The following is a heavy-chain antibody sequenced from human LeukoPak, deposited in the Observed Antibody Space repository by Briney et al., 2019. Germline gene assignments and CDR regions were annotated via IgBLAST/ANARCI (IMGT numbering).Heavy chain of an antibody. CDR1: GYTLTELS. J-gene: IGHJ6*04. CDR2: FDPEDGET. D-gene: IGHD2-2*01. CDR3: ATGGLCSSTSCYAGIYYYGMDV. Sequence: ASVKVSCKVSGYTLTELSMHWVRQAPGKGLEWMGGFDPEDGETIYAQKFQGRVTMTEDTSTDTAYMELSSLRSVDTAVYYCATGGLCSSTSCYAGIYYYGMDVWGKGTTVTVSS. V-gene: IGHV1-24*01.